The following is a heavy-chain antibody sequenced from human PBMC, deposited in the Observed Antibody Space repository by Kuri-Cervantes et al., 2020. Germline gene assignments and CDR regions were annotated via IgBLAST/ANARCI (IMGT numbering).Heavy chain of an antibody. J-gene: IGHJ6*02. Sequence: GESLKISCAASGFTFDDYIMHWVRQAPGKGLEWVSLISWDGGRIYYADSLKGRFTISRDNSKNTLYLQMNSLRAEDTAVYYCAKPYYDFWSGYYGYYFYGMDVWGQGTTVTVSS. CDR2: ISWDGGRI. V-gene: IGHV3-43*01. CDR1: GFTFDDYI. D-gene: IGHD3-3*01. CDR3: AKPYYDFWSGYYGYYFYGMDV.